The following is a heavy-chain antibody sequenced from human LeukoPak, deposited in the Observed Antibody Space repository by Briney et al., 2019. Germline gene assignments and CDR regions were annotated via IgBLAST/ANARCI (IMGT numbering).Heavy chain of an antibody. CDR1: GGSISSSSYY. CDR2: INHSGST. D-gene: IGHD2-15*01. V-gene: IGHV4-39*07. J-gene: IGHJ4*02. Sequence: SETLSLTCTVSGGSISSSSYYWGWIRQPPGKGLEWIGEINHSGSTNYNPSLKSRVTISVDTSKNQFSLKLSSVTAADTAVYYCARRYRGGCSGGSCYSRGFDYWGQGTLVTVSS. CDR3: ARRYRGGCSGGSCYSRGFDY.